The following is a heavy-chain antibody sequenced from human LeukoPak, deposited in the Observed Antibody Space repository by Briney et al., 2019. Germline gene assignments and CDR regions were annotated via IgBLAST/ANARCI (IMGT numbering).Heavy chain of an antibody. D-gene: IGHD2-2*02. V-gene: IGHV4-59*01. CDR3: ARERHICSSTSCYRSFDY. Sequence: SETLSLTCTVSGGSISSYYWSWIRQPPGKGLEWIGYIYYSGSTNYNPSLKSRVTIPVDTSKNQFSLKLSSVTAADTAVYYCARERHICSSTSCYRSFDYWGQGTLVTVSS. CDR2: IYYSGST. J-gene: IGHJ4*02. CDR1: GGSISSYY.